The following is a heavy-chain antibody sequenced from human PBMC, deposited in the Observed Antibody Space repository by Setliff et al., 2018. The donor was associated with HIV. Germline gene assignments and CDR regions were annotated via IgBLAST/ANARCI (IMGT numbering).Heavy chain of an antibody. V-gene: IGHV3-21*01. CDR1: GFTFSSYS. CDR3: ARVDWAFVSDV. D-gene: IGHD3-9*01. CDR2: ITSTSDYI. J-gene: IGHJ3*01. Sequence: GGSLRLSCAASGFTFSSYSMNWVRQAPGKGLEWVSSITSTSDYIYYADSVKGRFTISRDNAMNSVYLQMNSLRAEDTAVYYCARVDWAFVSDVWGQGTTVTVSS.